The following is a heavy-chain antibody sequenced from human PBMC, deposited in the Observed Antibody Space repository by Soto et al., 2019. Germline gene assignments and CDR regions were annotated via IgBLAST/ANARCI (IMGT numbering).Heavy chain of an antibody. V-gene: IGHV1-69*01. CDR1: GGTFSSYA. D-gene: IGHD3-16*02. J-gene: IGHJ6*02. Sequence: QVQLVQSGAEVEKPGSSVKVSCKASGGTFSSYAISWVRQAPGQGLEWMGDIFPLFNTADYAQRFQGRLTITADESTSTAYMEVSSLRSEDTAVYYGASGKPATFGGVTVQSYYGMDVWGQGTTVSVSS. CDR2: IFPLFNTA. CDR3: ASGKPATFGGVTVQSYYGMDV.